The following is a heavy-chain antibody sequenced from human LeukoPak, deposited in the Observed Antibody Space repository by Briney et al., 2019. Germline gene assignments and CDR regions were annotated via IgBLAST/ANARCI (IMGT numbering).Heavy chain of an antibody. J-gene: IGHJ6*02. CDR3: ARVSGSYGYYYYGMDV. V-gene: IGHV1-2*02. CDR2: INPNSGGT. CDR1: GYTDTGYY. Sequence: ASVKVSCKASGYTDTGYYMHLVRQAPGQGLEWMGWINPNSGGTNYAQKFQGRVTMTRDTSISTAYMELSRLRSDDTAVYYCARVSGSYGYYYYGMDVWGQGTTVTVSS. D-gene: IGHD1-26*01.